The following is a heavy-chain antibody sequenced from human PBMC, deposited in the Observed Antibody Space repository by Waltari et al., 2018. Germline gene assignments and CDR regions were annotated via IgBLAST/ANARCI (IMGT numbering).Heavy chain of an antibody. V-gene: IGHV3-23*04. D-gene: IGHD4-17*01. CDR3: ARGGNYGVTDPFDY. J-gene: IGHJ4*02. CDR1: GITFHRYA. Sequence: EVQVVESGGGLVQPGGSLRLSCAASGITFHRYAINWVRQAPGKGLEWVSGISGSGDTTYYADSVKGRFTISRENSKNTLYLQMNSLRAEDTAIYYCARGGNYGVTDPFDYWGQGTLVTVSS. CDR2: ISGSGDTT.